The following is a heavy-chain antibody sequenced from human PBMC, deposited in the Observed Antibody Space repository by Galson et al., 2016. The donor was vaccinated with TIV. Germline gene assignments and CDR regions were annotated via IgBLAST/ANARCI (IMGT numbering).Heavy chain of an antibody. CDR1: GYTFTGYF. CDR2: INPNSGGT. CDR3: ARDRRRGYLSYNGMDV. D-gene: IGHD1-1*01. V-gene: IGHV1-2*02. Sequence: SVKVSCKASGYTFTGYFMHWVRQAPGQGFEWMGWINPNSGGTNFARKFQDRVTMTRDTSINTVYMEVSRLKTDDTALYYCARDRRRGYLSYNGMDVWGQGTTVIVAS. J-gene: IGHJ6*02.